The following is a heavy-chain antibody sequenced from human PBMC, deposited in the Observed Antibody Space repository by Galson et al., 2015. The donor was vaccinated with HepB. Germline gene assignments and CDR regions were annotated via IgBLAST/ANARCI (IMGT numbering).Heavy chain of an antibody. D-gene: IGHD2-15*01. V-gene: IGHV1-18*01. J-gene: IGHJ5*02. Sequence: SVKVSCKASGYTFSSYSITWVRQAPGQGLEWVGWISPHNRNTNYAQNFQGRVTMTTDTSTSTAYMELRSLRSDDTAVYYCARGALVVAVGATQNSWFDPWGRGTLVTVSS. CDR3: ARGALVVAVGATQNSWFDP. CDR2: ISPHNRNT. CDR1: GYTFSSYS.